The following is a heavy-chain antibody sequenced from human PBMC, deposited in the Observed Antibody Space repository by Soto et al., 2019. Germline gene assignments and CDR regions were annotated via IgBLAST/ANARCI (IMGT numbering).Heavy chain of an antibody. CDR2: ISSSSSTI. V-gene: IGHV3-48*01. J-gene: IGHJ6*03. Sequence: EVQLVESGGGLVQPGGSLRLSCAASGFTFSSYSMNWVRPAPGKGLEWGSYISSSSSTIYYADSVKGRFTISRDNAKNQLHLQMNSRRSEDTAVSYCAREYCSGGSCYRRYYYYYMDVWGKGSTVTVSS. D-gene: IGHD2-15*01. CDR3: AREYCSGGSCYRRYYYYYMDV. CDR1: GFTFSSYS.